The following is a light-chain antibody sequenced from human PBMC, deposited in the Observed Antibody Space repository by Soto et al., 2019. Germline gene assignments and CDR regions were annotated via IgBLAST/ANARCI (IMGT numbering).Light chain of an antibody. V-gene: IGKV1-39*01. CDR2: AAS. CDR1: QSISSY. J-gene: IGKJ1*01. Sequence: DIEMTQYTSSLSASVGDRVTITCRASQSISSYLNWYQQKPGKAPKLLIYAASSLQSGIPSRFSGSGSATDFTLTISSLQPEDFATYYCQQSYSTPPTFGQGTKVDIK. CDR3: QQSYSTPPT.